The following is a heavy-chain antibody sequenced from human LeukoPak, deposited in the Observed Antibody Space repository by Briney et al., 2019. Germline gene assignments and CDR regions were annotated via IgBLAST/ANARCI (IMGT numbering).Heavy chain of an antibody. CDR2: SDYIGGT. CDR3: ARDIGSGSYSWFDP. J-gene: IGHJ5*02. V-gene: IGHV4-39*02. D-gene: IGHD3-10*01. Sequence: SETLSLTCTVSGGSISKANSYWGWIRQSPGKELEWIASSDYIGGTTYDPSLKSRVTVSVDTSKNQFSLKLNSVTAADTAVYYCARDIGSGSYSWFDPWGQGTLVTVSS. CDR1: GGSISKANSY.